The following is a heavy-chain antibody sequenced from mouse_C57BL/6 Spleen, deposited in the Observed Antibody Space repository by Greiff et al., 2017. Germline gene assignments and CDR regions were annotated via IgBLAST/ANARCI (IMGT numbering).Heavy chain of an antibody. Sequence: VQLQQSGAELVRPGASVKLSCKASGYTFTDYYINWVKQRPGQGLEWIARIYPGSGNTYYNEKFKGKATLTAEKSSSTAYMQLSSLTSEDSAVYFCARGDGYYGYFDVWGTGTTVTVSS. V-gene: IGHV1-76*01. J-gene: IGHJ1*03. CDR1: GYTFTDYY. CDR3: ARGDGYYGYFDV. CDR2: IYPGSGNT. D-gene: IGHD2-3*01.